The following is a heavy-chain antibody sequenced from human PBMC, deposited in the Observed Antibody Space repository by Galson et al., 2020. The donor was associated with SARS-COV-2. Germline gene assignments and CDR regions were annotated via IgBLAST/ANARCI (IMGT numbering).Heavy chain of an antibody. Sequence: ASVKVSCKASGYTFTGYYMHWVRQAPGQGLEWMGWINPNSGGTNYAQKFQGRVTMTRDTSISTAYMELSRLRSDDTAVYYCARDPSSSWYCWFDPWGQGTRVTVSS. CDR1: GYTFTGYY. D-gene: IGHD6-13*01. CDR2: INPNSGGT. CDR3: ARDPSSSWYCWFDP. J-gene: IGHJ5*02. V-gene: IGHV1-2*02.